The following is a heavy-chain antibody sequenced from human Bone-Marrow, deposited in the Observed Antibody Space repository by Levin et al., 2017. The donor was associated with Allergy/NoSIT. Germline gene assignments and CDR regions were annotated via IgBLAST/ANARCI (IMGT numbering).Heavy chain of an antibody. CDR3: ARSYQLLGVTGFDP. CDR1: GGSISSYY. CDR2: IYYSGST. J-gene: IGHJ5*02. D-gene: IGHD2-2*01. Sequence: TSETLSLTCTVSGGSISSYYWSWIRQPPGKGLEWIGYIYYSGSTNYNPSLKSRVTISVDTSKNQFSLKLSSVTAADTAVYYCARSYQLLGVTGFDPWGQGTLVTVSS. V-gene: IGHV4-59*01.